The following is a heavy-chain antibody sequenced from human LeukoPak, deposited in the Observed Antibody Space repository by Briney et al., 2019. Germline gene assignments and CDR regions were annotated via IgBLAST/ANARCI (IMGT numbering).Heavy chain of an antibody. CDR3: AKDQFSFQHY. J-gene: IGHJ4*02. Sequence: GGSLRLSCAASGFTFSSYGMHWVRQAPGKGLEWVAFIRYDGSNKYYADSVKGRFTTSRDNSKNTLYLQMNSLRAEDTAVYYCAKDQFSFQHYWGQGTLVTVSS. D-gene: IGHD3-16*02. V-gene: IGHV3-30*02. CDR1: GFTFSSYG. CDR2: IRYDGSNK.